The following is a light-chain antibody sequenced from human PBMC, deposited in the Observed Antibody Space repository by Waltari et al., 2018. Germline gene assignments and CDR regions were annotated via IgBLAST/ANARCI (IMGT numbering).Light chain of an antibody. CDR2: AAS. V-gene: IGKV1-39*01. CDR1: QSISSY. J-gene: IGKJ4*01. CDR3: QQYGSSPLT. Sequence: DIQMTQSPSSLSASVGDRVTITCRASQSISSYLNWYQQKPGKAPKLLIYAASSLQSGVPSRFSGSGSGTDFTLTISSLQPEDFVTYYCQQYGSSPLTFGGGTKVEIK.